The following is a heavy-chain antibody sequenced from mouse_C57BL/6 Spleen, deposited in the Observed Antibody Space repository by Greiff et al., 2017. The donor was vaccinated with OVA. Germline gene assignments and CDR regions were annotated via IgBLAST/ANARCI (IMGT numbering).Heavy chain of an antibody. CDR3: ARYKPGTSLLDY. V-gene: IGHV7-3*01. CDR1: GFTFTDYY. D-gene: IGHD4-1*01. CDR2: IRNKANGYTT. Sequence: EVKLMESGGGLVQPGGSLSLSCAASGFTFTDYYMSWVRQPPGKALEWLGFIRNKANGYTTEYSASVKGRFTISRDNSQSILYLQMNALRAEDSATYYCARYKPGTSLLDYWGQGTTLTVSS. J-gene: IGHJ2*01.